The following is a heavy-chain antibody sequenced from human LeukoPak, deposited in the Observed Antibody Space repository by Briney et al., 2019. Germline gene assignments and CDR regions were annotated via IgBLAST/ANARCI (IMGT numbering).Heavy chain of an antibody. V-gene: IGHV3-64D*09. CDR2: VSSNGGST. CDR3: VKVSIYSKDAFEI. CDR1: GFTFRNYA. D-gene: IGHD3-16*02. Sequence: GGSLRLSCSASGFTFRNYAMHWVRQAPGKGLEYVSAVSSNGGSTYYADSVKGRFTVSRDNSKNTLFLQMSSLRAEDTAVYYCVKVSIYSKDAFEIWGQGTMVTVSS. J-gene: IGHJ3*02.